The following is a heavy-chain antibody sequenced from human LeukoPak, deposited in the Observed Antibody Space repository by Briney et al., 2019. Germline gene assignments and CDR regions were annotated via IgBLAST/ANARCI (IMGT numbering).Heavy chain of an antibody. D-gene: IGHD6-13*01. CDR2: IIPILGIA. J-gene: IGHJ5*02. CDR3: ARGQQLVKLNWFDP. Sequence: SVKVSCKASGGTFSSYAISWVRQAPGQGLEWTGRIIPILGIANYAQKFQGRVTITADKSTSTAYMELSSLRSEDTAVYYCARGQQLVKLNWFDPWGQGTLVTVSS. V-gene: IGHV1-69*04. CDR1: GGTFSSYA.